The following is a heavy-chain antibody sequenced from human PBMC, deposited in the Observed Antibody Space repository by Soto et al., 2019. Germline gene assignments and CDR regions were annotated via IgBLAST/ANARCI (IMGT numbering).Heavy chain of an antibody. V-gene: IGHV4-39*01. J-gene: IGHJ5*01. CDR3: AKHGPFGSYTDS. D-gene: IGHD1-26*01. CDR1: GGSISSRSYY. CDR2: IYYSGST. Sequence: LPEALSVTSTVSGGSISSRSYYWGWIRQPPGKGLEWIGSIYYSGSTYYNPSLKSRVTISVDTSKNQFSLKLSSVTAADTAVYYCAKHGPFGSYTDSWDNETLFTVHS.